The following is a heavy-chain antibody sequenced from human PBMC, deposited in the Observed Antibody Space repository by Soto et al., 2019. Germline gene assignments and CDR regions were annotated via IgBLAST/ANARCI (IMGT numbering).Heavy chain of an antibody. CDR3: AADPNWSYELPDY. V-gene: IGHV1-58*01. D-gene: IGHD1-7*01. Sequence: SVKVSCKASGFTLTNSAVQWVRQARGQRLEWVGWIVVGSGNTNYAQKFQERVSITRDMSTSTAYMELSSLRSDDTAVYYCAADPNWSYELPDYWGQGTLVTVSS. CDR2: IVVGSGNT. CDR1: GFTLTNSA. J-gene: IGHJ4*02.